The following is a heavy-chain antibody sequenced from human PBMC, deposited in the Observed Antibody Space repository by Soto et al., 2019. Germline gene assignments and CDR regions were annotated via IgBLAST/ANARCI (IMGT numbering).Heavy chain of an antibody. V-gene: IGHV3-23*01. CDR1: GFPFSSYA. J-gene: IGHJ4*02. CDR3: AKFGMATTKRSPPYYIDY. CDR2: ISCSGGRT. Sequence: PGGSLRLSCAASGFPFSSYAMSWVREASGKGMEWVSSISCSGGRTYYADSVKGGFTFSRDNSKNTLYLQMNSLRAEDTAVYYCAKFGMATTKRSPPYYIDYWGQGALVTVSS. D-gene: IGHD1-1*01.